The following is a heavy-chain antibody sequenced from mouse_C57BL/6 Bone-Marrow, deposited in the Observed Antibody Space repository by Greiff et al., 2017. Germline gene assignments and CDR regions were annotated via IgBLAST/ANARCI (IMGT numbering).Heavy chain of an antibody. D-gene: IGHD2-3*01. V-gene: IGHV3-3*01. CDR1: GFSINSDCY. CDR2: TFYSGIT. J-gene: IGHJ2*01. Sequence: EVQLQQSGPSLVRPSQTLSLTCTVTGFSINSDCYWIWIRQFPGNKLEYIGYTFYSGITYYNPSLESRTYITRDTSKNQFSLKLSSVTTEDTATYDCARDPGYSYFDYWGQGTTLTVSS. CDR3: ARDPGYSYFDY.